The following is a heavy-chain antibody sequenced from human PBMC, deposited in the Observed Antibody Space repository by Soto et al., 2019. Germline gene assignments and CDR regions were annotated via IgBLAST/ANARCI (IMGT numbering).Heavy chain of an antibody. D-gene: IGHD1-26*01. CDR3: ARERKEVGATLNPIDY. V-gene: IGHV6-1*01. Sequence: QVQLQQSGPGLVKPSQTLSLTCAISGDSVSSNSATWNWIRQSPSRGLEWLGRAYYRSKWYIDYALSVKSRMTINPDTSRNQFSLQLNSVTPEDTAVYYCARERKEVGATLNPIDYWGQGTLVTVSS. CDR1: GDSVSSNSAT. CDR2: AYYRSKWYI. J-gene: IGHJ4*02.